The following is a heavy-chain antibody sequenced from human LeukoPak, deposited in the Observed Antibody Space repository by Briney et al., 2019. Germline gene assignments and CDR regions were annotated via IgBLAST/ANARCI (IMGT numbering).Heavy chain of an antibody. D-gene: IGHD5-12*01. Sequence: GASVKVSCKASGGTFSSYAISWVRQAPGQGLEWMGIIIPIFGIANYAQKFQGRVTITADKSTSTAYMELRSLRSDDTAVYYCARRGGYSGYDAMIDYWGQGTLVTVSS. V-gene: IGHV1-69*04. CDR3: ARRGGYSGYDAMIDY. CDR2: IIPIFGIA. J-gene: IGHJ4*02. CDR1: GGTFSSYA.